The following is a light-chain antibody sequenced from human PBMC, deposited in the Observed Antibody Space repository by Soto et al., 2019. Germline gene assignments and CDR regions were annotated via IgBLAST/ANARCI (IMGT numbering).Light chain of an antibody. J-gene: IGLJ2*01. CDR2: EVI. CDR1: SRDVGGYNL. V-gene: IGLV2-8*01. CDR3: SSYSGSDNFVV. Sequence: QSVLTQPPSASGSPGQSVTISCSGTSRDVGGYNLVSWYQQHPGKAPKLMIYEVIKRPSGVPDRFSGSKSGNTASLTVAGLHAEDEADYYCSSYSGSDNFVVFGGGTQLTV.